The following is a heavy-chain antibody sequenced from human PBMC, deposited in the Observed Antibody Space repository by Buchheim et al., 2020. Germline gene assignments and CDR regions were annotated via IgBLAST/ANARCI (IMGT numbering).Heavy chain of an antibody. D-gene: IGHD2-15*01. CDR1: GFTFSRYH. J-gene: IGHJ4*02. CDR2: ISYDGSHK. V-gene: IGHV3-30*18. Sequence: QVQLVESGGGVVQPGRSLRLSCAASGFTFSRYHMHWVRQAPGKGLEWLAVISYDGSHKYYADSVKGRFTISRDNSKNTLYLQMNSLGAEDTAVYYCAKDRSYCSGGSCPNYFDYWGQGTL. CDR3: AKDRSYCSGGSCPNYFDY.